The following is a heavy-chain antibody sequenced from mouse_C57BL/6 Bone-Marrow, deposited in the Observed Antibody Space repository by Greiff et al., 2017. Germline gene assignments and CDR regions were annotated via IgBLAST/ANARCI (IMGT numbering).Heavy chain of an antibody. J-gene: IGHJ1*03. CDR3: ARHYCSKDWDFDV. CDR1: GYTFTSYW. D-gene: IGHD1-1*01. V-gene: IGHV1-55*01. Sequence: VQLQQPGAELVKPGASVKMSCKASGYTFTSYWITWVKQRPGQGLEWIGDIYPGSGSTNYNEKFKSKATLTVDTSSSTAYMQLSSLTSEDSAVYYCARHYCSKDWDFDVWGTGTTVTVSS. CDR2: IYPGSGST.